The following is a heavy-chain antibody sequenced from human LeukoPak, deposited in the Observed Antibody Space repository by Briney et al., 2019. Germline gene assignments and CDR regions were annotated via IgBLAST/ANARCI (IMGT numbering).Heavy chain of an antibody. V-gene: IGHV3-30*04. J-gene: IGHJ4*02. CDR3: ARARGYSYDY. D-gene: IGHD5-18*01. CDR2: ISYDGSNK. CDR1: GFTFSSYA. Sequence: GGSLRLSCAASGFTFSSYAMHWVRQAPGKGLEWVAVISYDGSNKYYADSVKGRFTISRDNSKNTLYLQMNSLRAKDTAVYYCARARGYSYDYWGQGTLVTVSS.